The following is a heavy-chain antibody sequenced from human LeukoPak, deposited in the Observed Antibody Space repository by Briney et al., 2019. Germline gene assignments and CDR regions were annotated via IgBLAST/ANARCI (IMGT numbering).Heavy chain of an antibody. J-gene: IGHJ4*02. CDR1: GYTFTSYY. V-gene: IGHV1-46*01. D-gene: IGHD6-13*01. CDR2: INPSGGST. CDR3: AGSSSWAEGDY. Sequence: ASVKVSCKASGYTFTSYYMHWVRQAPGQGLEWMGIINPSGGSTSYAQKFQGRVTMTRDMSTSTVYMELSSLRSEDTAVYYCAGSSSWAEGDYWGQGTLVTVSS.